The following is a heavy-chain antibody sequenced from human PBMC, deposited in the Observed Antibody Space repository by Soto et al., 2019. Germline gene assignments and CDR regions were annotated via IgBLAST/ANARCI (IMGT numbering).Heavy chain of an antibody. D-gene: IGHD2-2*01. CDR1: GYRFTAYG. J-gene: IGHJ5*02. V-gene: IGHV5-51*01. CDR3: ARRSSSSSVRWFEP. CDR2: IYPDDSDT. Sequence: PGESLNICRQGSGYRFTAYGIGRVRKKTGKGLEWMGIIYPDDSDTRYSPSFQGQVTISADKSINTAYLQWSSLKASDTAFYYCARRSSSSSVRWFEPWGKGTLVTVSS.